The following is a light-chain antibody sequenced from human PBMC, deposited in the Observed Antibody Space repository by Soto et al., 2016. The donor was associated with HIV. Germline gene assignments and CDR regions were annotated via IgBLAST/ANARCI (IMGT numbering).Light chain of an antibody. Sequence: DIQMTQSPSSLSLSIGDRVSITCRASQSISTYLHWYQQKPGRAPKLLIYDASSLQSGVPSRFSGRGPGTDFTLTISDLQHEDLATYYCQQSPRTPRTFGPRDQGGN. V-gene: IGKV1-39*01. J-gene: IGKJ1*01. CDR2: DAS. CDR3: QQSPRTPRT. CDR1: QSISTY.